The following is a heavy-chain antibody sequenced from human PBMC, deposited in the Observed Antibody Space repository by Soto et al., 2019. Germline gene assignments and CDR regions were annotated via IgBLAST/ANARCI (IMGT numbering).Heavy chain of an antibody. CDR1: GFIFSDYA. Sequence: PVGSLRLSCVASGFIFSDYAMHWARQAPGKGLVWVALISPDGGNQYYSESAKGRFTISRDNSKNTLYLQMNDLRPDDTALYYCARENSRIAPRLFQHWGHGSLVTVS. CDR3: ARENSRIAPRLFQH. V-gene: IGHV3-30-3*01. CDR2: ISPDGGNQ. D-gene: IGHD6-6*01. J-gene: IGHJ1*01.